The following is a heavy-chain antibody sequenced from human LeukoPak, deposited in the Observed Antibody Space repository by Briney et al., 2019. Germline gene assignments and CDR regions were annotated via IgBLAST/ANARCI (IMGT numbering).Heavy chain of an antibody. CDR2: ISYSGNT. D-gene: IGHD3-22*01. Sequence: SETLSLTCTVSGDSISSSSYFRGWVRQPPGKGLEWIGSISYSGNTYYSPSLKSRVTISVDTSKNQFSLKLSSVTAADTAVYYCARRTKDDSSGYYYVDYWGQGTLVTVSS. V-gene: IGHV4-39*07. J-gene: IGHJ4*02. CDR1: GDSISSSSYF. CDR3: ARRTKDDSSGYYYVDY.